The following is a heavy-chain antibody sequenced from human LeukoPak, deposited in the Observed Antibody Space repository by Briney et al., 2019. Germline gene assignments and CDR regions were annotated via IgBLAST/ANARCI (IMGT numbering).Heavy chain of an antibody. CDR1: GGSFSGYY. CDR2: INHSGST. D-gene: IGHD2-2*01. J-gene: IGHJ4*02. Sequence: SETLSLTCAVYGGSFSGYYWSWIRQPPGKGLEWIGEINHSGSTNYNPSPKSRVTISVDTSKNQFSLKLSSVTAADTAVYYCAREGSTSCYYFDYWGQGTLVTVSS. V-gene: IGHV4-34*01. CDR3: AREGSTSCYYFDY.